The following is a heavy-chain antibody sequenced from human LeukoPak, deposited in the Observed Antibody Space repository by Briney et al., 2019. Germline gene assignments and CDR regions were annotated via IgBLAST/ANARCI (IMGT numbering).Heavy chain of an antibody. CDR1: GGSTSSYY. D-gene: IGHD3-22*01. Sequence: PSETLSLTCSVSGGSTSSYYWNWIRQPAGQGLEWIGHISTSGGSNYNPSLKSRVTMSVDTSKNRVSLKLGSVTAADTALYYCARTYFYDSSGYLDYWGQGTLVTVSS. J-gene: IGHJ4*02. V-gene: IGHV4-4*07. CDR3: ARTYFYDSSGYLDY. CDR2: ISTSGGS.